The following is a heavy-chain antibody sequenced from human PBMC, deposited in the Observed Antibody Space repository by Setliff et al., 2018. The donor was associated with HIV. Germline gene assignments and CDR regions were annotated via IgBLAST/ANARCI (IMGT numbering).Heavy chain of an antibody. V-gene: IGHV4-39*01. CDR1: GGSFSSSSYS. CDR2: IDYSGST. CDR3: ARPRYTYGTPPAFDI. J-gene: IGHJ3*02. D-gene: IGHD5-18*01. Sequence: PSETLSLTCIVSGGSFSSSSYSWGWTRLPPGKGLEWIGSIDYSGSTYYNPSLKSRVTISVDTSKNQFSLKLSSVTAADTAVYYCARPRYTYGTPPAFDIWGRGTVVTVSS.